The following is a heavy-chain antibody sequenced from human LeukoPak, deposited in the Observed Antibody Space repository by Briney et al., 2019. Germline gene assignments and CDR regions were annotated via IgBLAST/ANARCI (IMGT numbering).Heavy chain of an antibody. D-gene: IGHD3-22*01. V-gene: IGHV4-34*01. Sequence: SETLSLTCAVYGGSFSGYYWSWIRQPPGKGLEWIGEINHSGSTNYNPSLESRVTISVDTSKNQFSLKLSSVTAADTAVYYCARVGRHYDSSGYYFLDYWGQGTLVTVSS. CDR1: GGSFSGYY. CDR3: ARVGRHYDSSGYYFLDY. CDR2: INHSGST. J-gene: IGHJ4*02.